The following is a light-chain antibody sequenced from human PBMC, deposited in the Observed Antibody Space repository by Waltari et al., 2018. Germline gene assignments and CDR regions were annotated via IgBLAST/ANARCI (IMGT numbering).Light chain of an antibody. CDR1: QSVSNNW. CDR3: HQYGSSPRT. V-gene: IGKV3-20*01. Sequence: EIVLTQSPGTLSLSPGERVTLSCRASQSVSNNWLAWYQQQAGRAPRLLIYGASSRATGIPDRFSGSGSGTDFTLTISRLEPEDFAVYYCHQYGSSPRTFGQGTKVEVK. J-gene: IGKJ1*01. CDR2: GAS.